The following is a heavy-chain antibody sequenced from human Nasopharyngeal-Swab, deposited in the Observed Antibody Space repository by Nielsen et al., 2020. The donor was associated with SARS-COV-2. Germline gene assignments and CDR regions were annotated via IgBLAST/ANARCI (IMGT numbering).Heavy chain of an antibody. J-gene: IGHJ5*02. CDR3: ARGGAMIEGAIDWFDP. D-gene: IGHD1-26*01. Sequence: GSLRLSCTVSGGSISSSHWSWIRQPPGKGLEYIGYIYESGSTHYNPSLRSRLAISVDTSKSQFSLKLSSVTAADTAIYYCARGGAMIEGAIDWFDPWGQGTLVTVSS. CDR1: GGSISSSH. CDR2: IYESGST. V-gene: IGHV4-59*01.